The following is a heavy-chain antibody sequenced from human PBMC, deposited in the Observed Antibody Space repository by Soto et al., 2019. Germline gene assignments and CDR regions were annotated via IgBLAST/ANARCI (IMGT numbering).Heavy chain of an antibody. Sequence: GGSLRLSCAASGFTFSSYGMHWVRQAPGKGLEWVAVISYDGSNKYYADSVKGRFTISRDNSKNTLYLQMNSLRAEDTAVYYCAKPIFGVVIPSWAFDIWGQGTMVTVSS. V-gene: IGHV3-30*18. D-gene: IGHD3-3*01. CDR2: ISYDGSNK. CDR1: GFTFSSYG. CDR3: AKPIFGVVIPSWAFDI. J-gene: IGHJ3*02.